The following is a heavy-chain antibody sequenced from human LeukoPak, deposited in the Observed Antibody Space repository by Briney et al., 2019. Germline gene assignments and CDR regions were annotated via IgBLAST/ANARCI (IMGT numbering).Heavy chain of an antibody. CDR2: IAYSGST. J-gene: IGHJ5*02. CDR3: ARSPVMYGEFGGRFDP. V-gene: IGHV4-59*12. Sequence: SETLSLTCTASGGSINNYYWSWIRQPPGKRLEWIGRIAYSGSTNYNPSLKSRVTISVDTSSNQFSLKLSSVTAVDTAMYYCARSPVMYGEFGGRFDPWGQGALVTVSS. D-gene: IGHD4-17*01. CDR1: GGSINNYY.